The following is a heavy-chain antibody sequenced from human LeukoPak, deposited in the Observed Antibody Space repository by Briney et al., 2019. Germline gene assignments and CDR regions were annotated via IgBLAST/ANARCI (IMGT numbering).Heavy chain of an antibody. CDR3: ARHFEWEQLGSWFDP. J-gene: IGHJ5*02. CDR2: IYYSGST. V-gene: IGHV4-59*08. D-gene: IGHD1-26*01. CDR1: GGSISSYY. Sequence: SETLSLTCTVSGGSISSYYWSWIRQPPGKGLEGIGYIYYSGSTNYNPSLKSRVAISVDTSKNQFSLKLSSVTAADTAVYYCARHFEWEQLGSWFDPWGQGTLVTVSS.